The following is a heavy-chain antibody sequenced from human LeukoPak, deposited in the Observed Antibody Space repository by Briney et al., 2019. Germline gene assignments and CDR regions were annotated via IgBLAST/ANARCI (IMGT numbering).Heavy chain of an antibody. CDR1: GFTFSSYA. Sequence: AGGSLRLSCAASGFTFSSYAMSWVRQAPGKGLEWGSAISGSGGSTYYADSVKGRFTISRDNSKNTLYLQMNSLRAEDTAVYYCAKDELYSSGWYGTFDIWGQGTMVTVS. CDR3: AKDELYSSGWYGTFDI. V-gene: IGHV3-23*01. D-gene: IGHD6-19*01. J-gene: IGHJ3*02. CDR2: ISGSGGST.